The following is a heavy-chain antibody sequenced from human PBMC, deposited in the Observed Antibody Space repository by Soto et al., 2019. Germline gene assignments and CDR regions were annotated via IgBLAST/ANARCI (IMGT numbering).Heavy chain of an antibody. V-gene: IGHV4-59*01. CDR1: GGSISSYY. CDR3: ARSRRSRVGGLNYYYYYGMHV. D-gene: IGHD3-16*01. CDR2: SYYSGST. J-gene: IGHJ6*02. Sequence: SETLSLTCTVSGGSISSYYWSWIRQRPGKGLEWIGYSYYSGSTNYNPSPKSRVTISVDTSKNQFSLKLSSVTAADTAVSYCARSRRSRVGGLNYYYYYGMHVWGQGTTVTVSS.